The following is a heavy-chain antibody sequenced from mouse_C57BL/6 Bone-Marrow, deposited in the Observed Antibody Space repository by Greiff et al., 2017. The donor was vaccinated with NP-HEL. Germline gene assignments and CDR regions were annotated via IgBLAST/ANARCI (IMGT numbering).Heavy chain of an antibody. J-gene: IGHJ2*01. Sequence: QVQLQQSGPELVKPGASVKISCKASGYTFTDYYLNWVKQRPGQGLEWIGWIFPGSGSTYYNEKFKGKATLTVEKSSSTAYMLLSSLTSEYSAVYFCSRILGNYNYFDYWGQGTTLTVSS. V-gene: IGHV1-75*01. D-gene: IGHD2-1*01. CDR3: SRILGNYNYFDY. CDR1: GYTFTDYY. CDR2: IFPGSGST.